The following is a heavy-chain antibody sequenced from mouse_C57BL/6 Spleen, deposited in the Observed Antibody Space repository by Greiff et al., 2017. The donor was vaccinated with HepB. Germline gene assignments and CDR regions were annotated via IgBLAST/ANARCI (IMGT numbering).Heavy chain of an antibody. V-gene: IGHV1-18*01. CDR3: ARRDYGSRDAMDY. Sequence: VQLQQSGPELVKPGASVKIPCKASGYTFTDYNMDWVKQSHGKSLEWIGDINPNNGGTIYNQKFKGKATLTVDKSSSTAYMELRSLTSEDTAVYYCARRDYGSRDAMDYWGQGTSVTVSS. J-gene: IGHJ4*01. CDR1: GYTFTDYN. D-gene: IGHD1-1*01. CDR2: INPNNGGT.